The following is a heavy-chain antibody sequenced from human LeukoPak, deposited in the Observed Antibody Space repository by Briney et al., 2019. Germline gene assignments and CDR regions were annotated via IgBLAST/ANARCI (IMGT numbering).Heavy chain of an antibody. CDR3: ASLVHYYFDY. CDR2: ITSSSSYI. J-gene: IGHJ4*02. Sequence: GGSLRLSCAASGFTFSRFTMNWVRQAPGKGLEWVSSITSSSSYIYYADSVKGRFTISRDNAKNSLYLQMNSLRAEDTAVYYCASLVHYYFDYWGQGTLVTVSS. V-gene: IGHV3-21*01. D-gene: IGHD1-1*01. CDR1: GFTFSRFT.